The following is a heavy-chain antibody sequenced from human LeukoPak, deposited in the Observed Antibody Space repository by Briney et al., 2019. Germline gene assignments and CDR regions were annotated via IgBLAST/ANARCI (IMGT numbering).Heavy chain of an antibody. CDR1: GGSFSGYY. CDR3: ARGYCSSTSCQGVVWFDP. D-gene: IGHD2-2*01. V-gene: IGHV4-34*01. CDR2: INHSGST. J-gene: IGHJ5*02. Sequence: SETLSLTCAVYGGSFSGYYWSWVRQPPGKGLEWIGEINHSGSTTYNPSPKSRVTISVDTSKNKFSLKLSSVTAADTAVYYCARGYCSSTSCQGVVWFDPWGQGTLVTVSS.